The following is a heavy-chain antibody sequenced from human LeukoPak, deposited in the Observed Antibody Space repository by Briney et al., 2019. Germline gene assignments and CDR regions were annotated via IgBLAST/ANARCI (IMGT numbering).Heavy chain of an antibody. Sequence: GGSLRLSCAASGFTFSKYWMRWVRQAPGKGLESVSRINTDGTVTTYADSVKGRFTVSRDNADNTMFLQMNGVRDEDTAVYYWATKQWLAPPPDSWGQGTPVTVSS. CDR1: GFTFSKYW. D-gene: IGHD6-19*01. CDR2: INTDGTVT. CDR3: ATKQWLAPPPDS. V-gene: IGHV3-74*01. J-gene: IGHJ4*02.